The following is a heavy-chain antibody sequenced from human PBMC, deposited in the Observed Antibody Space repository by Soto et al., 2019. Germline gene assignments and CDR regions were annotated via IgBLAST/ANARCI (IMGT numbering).Heavy chain of an antibody. V-gene: IGHV3-7*01. CDR1: GFTFSDSW. CDR2: INRDGSVK. D-gene: IGHD3-10*01. Sequence: GWSLRLSCVDSGFTFSDSWMAWVRQFPGRGLEWVANINRDGSVKNYMDSVRGRFTVSRDNAKNSLYLQMNSLRPDDTALYFCTRDRAFNRFDFWGQGTLVTVSS. J-gene: IGHJ4*02. CDR3: TRDRAFNRFDF.